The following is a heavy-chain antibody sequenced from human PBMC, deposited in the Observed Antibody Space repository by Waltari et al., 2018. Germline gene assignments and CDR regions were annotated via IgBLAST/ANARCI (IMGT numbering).Heavy chain of an antibody. CDR3: AADRLGAMVDFWSGYYHEHWFDP. J-gene: IGHJ5*02. D-gene: IGHD3-3*01. Sequence: EVQLVQSGAEVKKPGATVKISCKVSGYTFTDYYMHWVQQAPGKGLEWMGLVDPEEGEQRYAEKFQGRDTRTAETSTDTAYMELSSLRSEETAVYYCAADRLGAMVDFWSGYYHEHWFDPWGQGTLVTVSS. CDR2: VDPEEGEQ. CDR1: GYTFTDYY. V-gene: IGHV1-69-2*01.